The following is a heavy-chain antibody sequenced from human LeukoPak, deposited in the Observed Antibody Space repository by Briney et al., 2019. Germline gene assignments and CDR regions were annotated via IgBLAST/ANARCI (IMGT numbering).Heavy chain of an antibody. CDR3: ARDSSSSGDYFDY. D-gene: IGHD6-6*01. V-gene: IGHV3-74*01. Sequence: GGSLRLSCVASGFTFSTYWMHWVRQTPEKGLVWVSRINSDGNTTTYADSVKGRFTISRDNAKNTLYLQMNSLRAEDTAVYYCARDSSSSGDYFDYWGQGTLVTVSS. J-gene: IGHJ4*02. CDR2: INSDGNTT. CDR1: GFTFSTYW.